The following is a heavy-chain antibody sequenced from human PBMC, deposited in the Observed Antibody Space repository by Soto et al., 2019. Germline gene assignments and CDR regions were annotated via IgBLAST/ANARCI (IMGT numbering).Heavy chain of an antibody. J-gene: IGHJ4*02. D-gene: IGHD5-12*01. CDR1: GYTFTSYY. CDR2: INPSGGST. CDR3: AREIVATICSGHPYPHFGC. Sequence: ASVKGSCKASGYTFTSYYMHWVRQAPGQGLEWMGRINPSGGSTSYAQKFQGRVTMTRGTYTSAVGLELSSLRAGDTAVYYCAREIVATICSGHPYPHFGCWGQGPLVAVSS. V-gene: IGHV1-46*01.